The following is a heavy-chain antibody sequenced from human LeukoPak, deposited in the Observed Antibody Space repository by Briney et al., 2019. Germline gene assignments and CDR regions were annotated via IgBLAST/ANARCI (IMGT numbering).Heavy chain of an antibody. CDR3: ARQTATYFDS. J-gene: IGHJ4*02. D-gene: IGHD1-26*01. CDR1: GYSFTSYW. V-gene: IGHV5-51*01. Sequence: GESLKISCKGSGYSFTSYWIAWVRPMPGKGLEWMGIIYPYDSDSRYSPSFEGQVTISADKSMSIAYLQLRRLKASDTAMYYCARQTATYFDSWGQGTLVTVST. CDR2: IYPYDSDS.